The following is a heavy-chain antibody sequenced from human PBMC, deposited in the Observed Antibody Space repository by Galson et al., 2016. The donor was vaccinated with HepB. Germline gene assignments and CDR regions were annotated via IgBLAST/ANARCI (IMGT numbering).Heavy chain of an antibody. V-gene: IGHV1-2*02. CDR3: ARTGDYDFWSGYCSD. D-gene: IGHD3-3*01. CDR2: INPNSGGT. J-gene: IGHJ4*02. CDR1: GYTFTGYY. Sequence: SVRVSCKASGYTFTGYYIHWVRQAPGQGLEWMGWINPNSGGTNYAQKFQGRVTMTRDTSISTAYMELSRLRSDDTAVYYCARTGDYDFWSGYCSDGGQGTLVTVSS.